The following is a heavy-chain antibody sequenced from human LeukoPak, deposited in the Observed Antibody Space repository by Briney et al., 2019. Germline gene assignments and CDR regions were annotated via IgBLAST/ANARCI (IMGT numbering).Heavy chain of an antibody. J-gene: IGHJ3*01. Sequence: ASVTVSCMASGYTFTRYDIRWVRQAPGQGREWMGWVSGYNGNTNNAQNVQGRLTMTTDTSTSTAYMALRGLRSDDTAVYYCARRSYYSDSRGDDAYDVWGQGTMVTVSS. CDR3: ARRSYYSDSRGDDAYDV. CDR2: VSGYNGNT. V-gene: IGHV1-18*04. CDR1: GYTFTRYD. D-gene: IGHD3-22*01.